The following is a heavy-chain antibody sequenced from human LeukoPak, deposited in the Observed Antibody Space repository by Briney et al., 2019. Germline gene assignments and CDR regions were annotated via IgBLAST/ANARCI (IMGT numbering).Heavy chain of an antibody. CDR2: ICGSGDTT. D-gene: IGHD2-15*01. J-gene: IGHJ4*02. CDR3: AKGSGGSCYSQVYS. Sequence: GGSLRLSCAASGLTFNNFAMSWVRQAPGKGLEWVSVICGSGDTTYYADSVKGRFTISRDNSKNTLYLQMNSLRGEDTAVYYCAKGSGGSCYSQVYSWGQGTLVTVSS. V-gene: IGHV3-23*01. CDR1: GLTFNNFA.